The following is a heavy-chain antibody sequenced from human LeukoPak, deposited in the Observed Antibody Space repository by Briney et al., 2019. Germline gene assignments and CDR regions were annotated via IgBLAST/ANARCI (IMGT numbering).Heavy chain of an antibody. Sequence: SETLSLTCAFYGGSFSGYYWSWIRQPPGKGLEWIGEINHSGSTNYNPSLKSRVTISVDTSKNQFSLKLSSVTAADTAVYYCARGWRGFDYWGQGTLVTVSS. J-gene: IGHJ4*02. V-gene: IGHV4-34*01. CDR3: ARGWRGFDY. CDR1: GGSFSGYY. CDR2: INHSGST.